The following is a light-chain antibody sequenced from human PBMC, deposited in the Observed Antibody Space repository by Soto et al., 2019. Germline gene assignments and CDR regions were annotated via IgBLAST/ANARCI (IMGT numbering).Light chain of an antibody. J-gene: IGKJ1*01. CDR2: KAS. V-gene: IGKV1-5*03. CDR1: PSISSW. Sequence: DIQMTQSPSTLSASVGDRVTITCRASPSISSWLAWYQQKPGKAPKLLIYKASNLESGVPSRFSGSGSGTEFTLTISSLQPDDFASFYCQQYNNYPGTFGQGTKVEIK. CDR3: QQYNNYPGT.